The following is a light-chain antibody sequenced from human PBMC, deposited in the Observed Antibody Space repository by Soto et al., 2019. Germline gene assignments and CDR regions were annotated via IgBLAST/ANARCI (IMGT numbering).Light chain of an antibody. V-gene: IGLV4-69*01. J-gene: IGLJ3*02. CDR2: VNSDGSH. CDR3: QTWGTGTWV. CDR1: SGHSSYA. Sequence: QLVLTQSPSASASLGDSVKLTCTLSSGHSSYAIAWHQQQAEKGPRYLMKVNSDGSHNKGDGIPDRFSGSSSGTERHLTISSLQSEDEADYYCQTWGTGTWVFGGGTKLTVL.